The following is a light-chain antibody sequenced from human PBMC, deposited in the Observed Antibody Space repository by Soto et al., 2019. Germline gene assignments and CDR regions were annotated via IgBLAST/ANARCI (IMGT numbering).Light chain of an antibody. Sequence: TQSPGTLSLSPGERATLSCRASQSVSKYLAWYQQKPGQAPRLLIYGASTRASGIPDRFSGSGSGTDFTLTISRLEPEDSAVYYCQKYGSSPTWTFGQGTKVDI. CDR2: GAS. CDR3: QKYGSSPTWT. J-gene: IGKJ1*01. V-gene: IGKV3-20*01. CDR1: QSVSKY.